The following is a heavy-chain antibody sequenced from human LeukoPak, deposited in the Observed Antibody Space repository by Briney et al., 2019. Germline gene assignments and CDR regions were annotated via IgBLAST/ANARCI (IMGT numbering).Heavy chain of an antibody. V-gene: IGHV4-4*02. J-gene: IGHJ6*04. Sequence: SGTLSLTCAVSGGAISSANWWSWARQPPGKGLEWIGEILHSGNTNYNPSLKSRVTISVDKSKNQFSLKLTSVTAADTAVYYCARESCTSSSCYARYYYGMDVWGKGTTVTVSS. CDR3: ARESCTSSSCYARYYYGMDV. CDR2: ILHSGNT. D-gene: IGHD2-2*01. CDR1: GGAISSANW.